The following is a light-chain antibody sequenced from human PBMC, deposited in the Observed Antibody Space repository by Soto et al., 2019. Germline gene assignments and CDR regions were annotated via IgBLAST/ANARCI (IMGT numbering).Light chain of an antibody. CDR2: GAS. V-gene: IGKV3-20*01. CDR1: QSVSSY. CDR3: QQYGGSRT. J-gene: IGKJ1*01. Sequence: EIVMTQSPANLSLSPGERATLSCRASQSVSSYLAWYQQKPGQAPSLLISGASTRATGVPDRFSGSGPGTDFTLTISRLEPEDFAVYYCQQYGGSRTFGQGTKVDIK.